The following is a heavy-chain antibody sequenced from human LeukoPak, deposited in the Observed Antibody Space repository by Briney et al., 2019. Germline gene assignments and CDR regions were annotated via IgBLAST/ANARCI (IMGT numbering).Heavy chain of an antibody. V-gene: IGHV3-7*01. CDR3: ARDRSSGYYGTSDY. CDR1: GFTFSNYW. D-gene: IGHD3-22*01. J-gene: IGHJ4*02. Sequence: GGSLRLSCAASGFTFSNYWMTWVRQAPGKGLEWVAKIKQDGSQKYYVDSVKGRFTISRDNAKDSLYLQINSLRAEDTAVYYCARDRSSGYYGTSDYWGQGTLVTVSS. CDR2: IKQDGSQK.